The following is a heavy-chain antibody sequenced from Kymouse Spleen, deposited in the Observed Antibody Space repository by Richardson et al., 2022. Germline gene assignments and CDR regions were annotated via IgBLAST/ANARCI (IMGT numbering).Heavy chain of an antibody. CDR1: GGSFSGYY. CDR2: INHSGST. CDR3: ARAPGILELRSGMDV. D-gene: IGHD1-7*01. Sequence: QVQLQQWGAGLLKPSETLSLTCAVYGGSFSGYYWSWIRQPPGKGLEWIGEINHSGSTNYNPSLKSRVTISVDTSKNQFSLKLSSVTAADTAVYYCARAPGILELRSGMDVWGQGTTVTVSS. V-gene: IGHV4-34*01. J-gene: IGHJ6*02.